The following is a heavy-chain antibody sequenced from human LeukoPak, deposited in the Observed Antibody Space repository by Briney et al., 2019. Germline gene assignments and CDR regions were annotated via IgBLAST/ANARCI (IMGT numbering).Heavy chain of an antibody. J-gene: IGHJ5*02. D-gene: IGHD2-15*01. Sequence: SGTLSLTCAVYGGSFSGYYWSWIRQPPGKGLEWIGEINHSGSTNYNPSLKSRVTISVDTSKNQFSLKLSSVTAADTAVYYCARGPHFGNCSGGSCYSSNWFDPWGQGTLVTVSS. CDR3: ARGPHFGNCSGGSCYSSNWFDP. V-gene: IGHV4-34*01. CDR1: GGSFSGYY. CDR2: INHSGST.